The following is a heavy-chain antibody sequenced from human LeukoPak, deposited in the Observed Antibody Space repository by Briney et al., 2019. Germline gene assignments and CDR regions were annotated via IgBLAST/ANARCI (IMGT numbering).Heavy chain of an antibody. CDR2: IYSGGST. D-gene: IGHD2-8*02. CDR3: ARVRTGYLDY. Sequence: GGSLRPSCAASGFTVSSNYMSWVRQAPGKGLEWVSVIYSGGSTYYADSVKGRFTISRDNSKNTLYLQMNSLRAEDTAVYYCARVRTGYLDYWGQGTLVTVSS. J-gene: IGHJ4*02. CDR1: GFTVSSNY. V-gene: IGHV3-66*01.